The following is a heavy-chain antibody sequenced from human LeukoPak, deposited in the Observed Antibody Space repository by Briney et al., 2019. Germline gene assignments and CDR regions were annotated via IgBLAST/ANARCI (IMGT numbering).Heavy chain of an antibody. CDR1: GYTFTSYY. J-gene: IGHJ2*01. CDR3: AGTMVRGVRAALNWYFDL. CDR2: INPSGGST. V-gene: IGHV1-46*01. D-gene: IGHD3-10*01. Sequence: ASVKVSCKASGYTFTSYYMHWVRQAPGQGLEWMGIINPSGGSTSYAQKFQGRVTITADKSTSTAYMELSSLRSEDTAVYYCAGTMVRGVRAALNWYFDLWGRGTLVTVSS.